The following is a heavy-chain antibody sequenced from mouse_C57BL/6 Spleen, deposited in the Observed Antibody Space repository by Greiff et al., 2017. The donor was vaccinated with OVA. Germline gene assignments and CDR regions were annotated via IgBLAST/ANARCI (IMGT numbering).Heavy chain of an antibody. CDR1: GYTFTSYG. D-gene: IGHD1-1*01. J-gene: IGHJ2*01. Sequence: VQLQQSGAELARPGASVKLSCKASGYTFTSYGISWVKQRTGQGLEWIGEIYPRSGNTYYNEKLKGKSTLTADKSSSTAYMELRSLTSEDSAVYFCAIITTVVATNYFDYWGQGTTLTVSS. CDR3: AIITTVVATNYFDY. V-gene: IGHV1-81*01. CDR2: IYPRSGNT.